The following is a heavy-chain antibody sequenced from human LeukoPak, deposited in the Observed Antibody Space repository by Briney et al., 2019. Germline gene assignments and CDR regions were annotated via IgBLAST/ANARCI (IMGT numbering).Heavy chain of an antibody. CDR3: AKGRSGVVVAALNY. D-gene: IGHD2-15*01. CDR2: ISGSGDST. J-gene: IGHJ4*02. Sequence: GASLRLSCAASGFTFSSYAMSWVRQAPGKRLEWVSTISGSGDSTYYADSVKGRFTISRDNSKNTLYLQMNSLRADGTAVYYCAKGRSGVVVAALNYWGQGTPVTVSS. V-gene: IGHV3-23*01. CDR1: GFTFSSYA.